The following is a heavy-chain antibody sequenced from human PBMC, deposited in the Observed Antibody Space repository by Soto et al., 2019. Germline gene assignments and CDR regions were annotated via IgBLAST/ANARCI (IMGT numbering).Heavy chain of an antibody. J-gene: IGHJ6*02. V-gene: IGHV3-23*01. Sequence: EVQLLESGGDLVQPGGSLRLSCAASGFTFSKFVMRWVRQTPGKGLEWVSTITETGGDTYYTDSVKGRFTISRDNSKNTLYLQMGSLRAEDTALYYCTKASPDRHHMDVWGQGTTVTVSS. CDR3: TKASPDRHHMDV. CDR1: GFTFSKFV. CDR2: ITETGGDT.